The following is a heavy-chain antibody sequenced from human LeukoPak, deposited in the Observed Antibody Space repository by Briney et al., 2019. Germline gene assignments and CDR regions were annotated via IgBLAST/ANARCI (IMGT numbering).Heavy chain of an antibody. CDR2: IYYSGVS. D-gene: IGHD7-27*01. CDR1: GGSIISSSFW. Sequence: SETLSLTCTVSGGSIISSSFWWGWIRQPPGKGLEWIGSIYYSGVSYYNTSLKSRVTISVDTSKNQFSLKLKSVTAADTAVYYCARSHWGPFGSRIANWFDPWGQGTLVTVSS. J-gene: IGHJ5*02. CDR3: ARSHWGPFGSRIANWFDP. V-gene: IGHV4-39*07.